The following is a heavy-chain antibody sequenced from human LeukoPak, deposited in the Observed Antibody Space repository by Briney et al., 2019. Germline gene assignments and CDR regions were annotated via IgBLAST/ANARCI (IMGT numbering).Heavy chain of an antibody. D-gene: IGHD3-16*01. CDR1: GGSISSYY. J-gene: IGHJ5*02. V-gene: IGHV4-59*08. Sequence: SETLSLTCTVSGGSISSYYWSWIRQPPGKGPEWIGYIYYSGSTNYNPSLKSRVTISVDTSKNQFSLKLSSVTAADTAVYYCARLGESGFDPWGQGTLVTVSS. CDR3: ARLGESGFDP. CDR2: IYYSGST.